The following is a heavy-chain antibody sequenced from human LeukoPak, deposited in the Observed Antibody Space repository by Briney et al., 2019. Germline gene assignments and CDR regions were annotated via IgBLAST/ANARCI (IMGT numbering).Heavy chain of an antibody. J-gene: IGHJ4*02. CDR2: ISWNSGSI. CDR3: AKGSDSSSWYGVDY. Sequence: PGGSLRLSCAASGFTFDDYAMHWVRQAPGKGLEWVSGISWNSGSIGYADSVKGRFTISRDNAKNSLYLQMNSLRAEDMALYYCAKGSDSSSWYGVDYWGQGTLVTVSS. D-gene: IGHD6-13*01. V-gene: IGHV3-9*03. CDR1: GFTFDDYA.